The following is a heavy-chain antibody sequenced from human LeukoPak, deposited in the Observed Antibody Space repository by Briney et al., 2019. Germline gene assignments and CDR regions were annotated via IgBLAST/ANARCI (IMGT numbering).Heavy chain of an antibody. D-gene: IGHD6-19*01. CDR3: ARDGAWGSGWYGGLYNWFDP. J-gene: IGHJ5*02. CDR1: GYTFTSYY. CDR2: INPSGGST. V-gene: IGHV1-46*01. Sequence: GASVTVSCKASGYTFTSYYMHWVRQAPGQGLEWMGIINPSGGSTSYAQKFQGRVTMTRDTSTSTVYMELSSLRSEDTAVYYCARDGAWGSGWYGGLYNWFDPWGQGTLVTVSS.